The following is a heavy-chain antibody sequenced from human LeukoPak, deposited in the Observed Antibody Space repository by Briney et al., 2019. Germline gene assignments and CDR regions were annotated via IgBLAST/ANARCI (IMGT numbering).Heavy chain of an antibody. CDR2: IYSGGST. J-gene: IGHJ3*02. CDR3: ARDQYGAVAGNGGAFDI. CDR1: GFTFSSYS. V-gene: IGHV3-21*04. Sequence: GGSLRLSCAASGFTFSSYSMNWVRQAPGKGLEWVAIIYSGGSTYYADSVKGRFTISRDNAKNSLYLQMNSLRAEDTALYHCARDQYGAVAGNGGAFDIWGQGTMVTVSS. D-gene: IGHD6-19*01.